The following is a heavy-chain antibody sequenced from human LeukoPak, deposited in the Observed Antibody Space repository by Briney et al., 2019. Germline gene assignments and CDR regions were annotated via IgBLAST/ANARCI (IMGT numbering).Heavy chain of an antibody. D-gene: IGHD5-12*01. CDR1: GFTFHNAW. V-gene: IGHV3-15*01. CDR3: TTVYHHVAY. CDR2: IKSNPDGGTT. Sequence: GGSLRLSCGGSGFTFHNAWMDWGRQAPGEGLEWVGRIKSNPDGGTTDFPETVKGRFSISRDDSENTLFLQMNSLKTEDTAVYYCTTVYHHVAYWGQGTLVTVSS. J-gene: IGHJ4*02.